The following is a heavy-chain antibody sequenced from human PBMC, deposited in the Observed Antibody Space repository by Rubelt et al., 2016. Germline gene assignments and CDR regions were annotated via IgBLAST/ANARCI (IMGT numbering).Heavy chain of an antibody. D-gene: IGHD3-3*01. J-gene: IGHJ6*02. CDR3: ARLLRFWEGEHYGMDV. CDR2: IYSSGNT. CDR1: GGSINSNY. Sequence: TLSLTCTVSGGSINSNYWGWIRQPPGKGLEWIGYIYSSGNTNYSLPLKSRVTMSVDTSQSQFSLKLRSVTAADTALYYCARLLRFWEGEHYGMDVWGRGTTVTVSS. V-gene: IGHV4-59*08.